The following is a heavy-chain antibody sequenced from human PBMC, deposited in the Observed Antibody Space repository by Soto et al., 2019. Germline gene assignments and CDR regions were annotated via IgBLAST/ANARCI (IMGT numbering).Heavy chain of an antibody. CDR3: ARRGSSSWYYYYGMDV. Sequence: GGSLRLSCAASGFTFSSYEMNWVRQAPGKGLEWVSYISSSGSTIYYADSVKGRFTISRDNAKNSLYLQMNSLRAEDTAVYYCARRGSSSWYYYYGMDVWGQGTTVTVSS. CDR1: GFTFSSYE. D-gene: IGHD6-13*01. J-gene: IGHJ6*02. CDR2: ISSSGSTI. V-gene: IGHV3-48*03.